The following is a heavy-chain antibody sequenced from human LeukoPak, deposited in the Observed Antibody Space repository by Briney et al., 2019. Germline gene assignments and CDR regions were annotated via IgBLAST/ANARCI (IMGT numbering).Heavy chain of an antibody. Sequence: PAGSLRLSCAASGFTFSSYAMSWVRQAPGKGLEWVSAISGSGGSTYYADLVKGVITISRANSKNTLYLQRNMPDADDTAVYYCAKDSRVLLGSTIDYRGQGDPVTVSS. CDR2: ISGSGGST. CDR3: AKDSRVLLGSTIDY. D-gene: IGHD1-26*01. J-gene: IGHJ4*02. V-gene: IGHV3-23*01. CDR1: GFTFSSYA.